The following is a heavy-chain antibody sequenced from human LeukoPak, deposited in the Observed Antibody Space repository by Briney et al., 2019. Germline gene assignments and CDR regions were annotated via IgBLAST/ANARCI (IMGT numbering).Heavy chain of an antibody. J-gene: IGHJ4*02. Sequence: GGSLRLSCAASGFTFSSYSMNWVRQAPGKGLEWVSSISSSSSYIYYADSVKGRFTISRDNAKNSLYLQMNSLRAEDTAVYYCAKVKGGYSSSWSDYWGQGTLVTVSS. CDR1: GFTFSSYS. D-gene: IGHD6-13*01. CDR3: AKVKGGYSSSWSDY. CDR2: ISSSSSYI. V-gene: IGHV3-21*04.